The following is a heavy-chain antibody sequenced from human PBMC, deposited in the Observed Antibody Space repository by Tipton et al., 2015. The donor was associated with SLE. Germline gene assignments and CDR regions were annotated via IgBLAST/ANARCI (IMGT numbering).Heavy chain of an antibody. CDR1: GFTFNTYS. CDR3: AKRGEDYYDSSVAYFDY. D-gene: IGHD3-22*01. V-gene: IGHV3-30-3*02. Sequence: SLRLSCAASGFTFNTYSLHWVRQAPGKGLDWVSLISYDGSNKYYADSVKGRFTISRDNSKSTLYLQMNSLRAEDTAVYYCAKRGEDYYDSSVAYFDYWGQGTLVTVSS. J-gene: IGHJ4*02. CDR2: ISYDGSNK.